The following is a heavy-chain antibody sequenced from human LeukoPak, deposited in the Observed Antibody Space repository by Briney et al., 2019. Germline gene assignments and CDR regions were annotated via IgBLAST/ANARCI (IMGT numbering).Heavy chain of an antibody. V-gene: IGHV3-53*01. CDR3: ARRAGAYSHPYDY. J-gene: IGHJ4*02. CDR2: IYSDNT. CDR1: GFTVSSKS. Sequence: GGSLRLSCTVSGFTVSSKSMSWVRQAPGKGLEWVSFIYSDNTHYSDSVKGRFTISRDNSKNTLYLQMNSLRVEDTAVYYCARRAGAYSHPYDYWGQGTLVTVSS. D-gene: IGHD4/OR15-4a*01.